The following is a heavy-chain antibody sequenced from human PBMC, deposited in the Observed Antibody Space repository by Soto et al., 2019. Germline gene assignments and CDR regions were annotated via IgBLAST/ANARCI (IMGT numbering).Heavy chain of an antibody. V-gene: IGHV3-30*18. CDR3: AKDRILYGVKYYFDY. CDR2: ISYDGSNK. Sequence: WWSLRLSCAASGFTFSSYGMHWCRQAPGKGLEWVAVISYDGSNKYYADSVKGRFTISRDNSKNTLYLQMNSLRAEDTAVYYCAKDRILYGVKYYFDYWGQGTLVTVSS. J-gene: IGHJ4*02. D-gene: IGHD4-17*01. CDR1: GFTFSSYG.